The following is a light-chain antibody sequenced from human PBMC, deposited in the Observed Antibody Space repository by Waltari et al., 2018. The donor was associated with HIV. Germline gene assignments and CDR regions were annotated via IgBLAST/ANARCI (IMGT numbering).Light chain of an antibody. V-gene: IGKV1-39*01. CDR1: ETISPY. CDR2: AAS. CDR3: QQAYKGLT. Sequence: DINMTQSPSSLSASLGNSVIITCRASETISPYLNWYQQTPGRAPNLLIYAASTLQSGVPSPFSRSGSGTDFTLTINSLQPEDFAIYCCQQAYKGLTFGPGTKMDV. J-gene: IGKJ3*01.